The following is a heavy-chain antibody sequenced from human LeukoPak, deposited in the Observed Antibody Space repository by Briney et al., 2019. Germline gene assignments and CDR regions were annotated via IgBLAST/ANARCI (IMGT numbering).Heavy chain of an antibody. CDR2: IYHSGRT. CDR1: GYSISSGYY. D-gene: IGHD6-13*01. J-gene: IGHJ5*02. CDR3: AREMWSAAATTYDWFDP. Sequence: SETLSLTCTVSGYSISSGYYWGWIRQPPGKGLEWIGSIYHSGRTFYNPSLKSRVTISVDTSSNQFSLKLSSVTAADTAVYYCAREMWSAAATTYDWFDPWGQGTLVTVSS. V-gene: IGHV4-38-2*02.